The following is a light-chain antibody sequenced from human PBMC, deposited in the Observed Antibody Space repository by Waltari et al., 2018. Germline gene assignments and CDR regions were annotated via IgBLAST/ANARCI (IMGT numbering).Light chain of an antibody. V-gene: IGKV1-27*01. J-gene: IGKJ2*01. CDR2: VAS. CDR1: HAINTF. CDR3: QSYNVAPYT. Sequence: DIQMTQSPPSLSASVGDRVTITCRASHAINTFVAWYQQKPVRVPELLIYVASTLQSGVPSRFSCRRSVTDFTLTISSLQPEDAATYYCQSYNVAPYTFVQWTKLEI.